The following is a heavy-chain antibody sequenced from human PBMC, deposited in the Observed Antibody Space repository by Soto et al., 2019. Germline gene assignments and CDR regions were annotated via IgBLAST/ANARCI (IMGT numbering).Heavy chain of an antibody. J-gene: IGHJ2*01. CDR1: GFTFSSYT. CDR2: ISRSSSYI. CDR3: ARGDTLGYWYFDL. Sequence: EVQLVESGGGLVKPGGSLRLSCAASGFTFSSYTMNWVRQAPGKGLEWVSSISRSSSYIYYADSMKGRFTTSRDNAKNSLYLQMNSLRAEDTAVYYCARGDTLGYWYFDLWGRGTLVTVSS. V-gene: IGHV3-21*01. D-gene: IGHD5-18*01.